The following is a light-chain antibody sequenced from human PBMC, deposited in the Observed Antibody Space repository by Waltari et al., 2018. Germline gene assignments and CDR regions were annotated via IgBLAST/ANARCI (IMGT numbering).Light chain of an antibody. CDR2: KDS. J-gene: IGLJ3*02. CDR1: TLPKEY. CDR3: QSSDSSGSYVL. V-gene: IGLV3-25*03. Sequence: SYGLTQAPSVSVSPGQTARITCSGDTLPKEYAYWYQQKPGQAPVLVIYKDSERPSGIPERFPGSRAGTTVALTINGVQAEDEAEYYCQSSDSSGSYVLFGGGTKLTVL.